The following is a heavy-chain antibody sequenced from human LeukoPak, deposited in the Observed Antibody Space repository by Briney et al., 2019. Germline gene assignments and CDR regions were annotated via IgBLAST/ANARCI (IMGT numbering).Heavy chain of an antibody. Sequence: PGGSLRLSCAASGFTFDDYGMSWVRQAPGKGLEWVSGINWNGGSTGYADSVKGRFTISRDNAKNSLYLQMNSLRAEDTALYYCARDFTNADYGDYELVDYWGQGTLVTVSS. J-gene: IGHJ4*02. CDR3: ARDFTNADYGDYELVDY. D-gene: IGHD4-17*01. CDR1: GFTFDDYG. CDR2: INWNGGST. V-gene: IGHV3-20*04.